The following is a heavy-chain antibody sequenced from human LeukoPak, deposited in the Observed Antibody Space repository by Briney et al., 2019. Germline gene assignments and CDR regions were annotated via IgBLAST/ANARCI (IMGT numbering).Heavy chain of an antibody. CDR2: IYYSGST. J-gene: IGHJ4*02. CDR1: GGSISSSSYY. D-gene: IGHD6-19*01. Sequence: SETLSLTCTVSGGSISSSSYYWAWIRQPPGKGLEWIGSIYYSGSTYHNPPLKSRVTISVDTSKNQFSLKLSSVTAADTAVYYCARLVGTASYYFDYWGQGTLVTVPS. CDR3: ARLVGTASYYFDY. V-gene: IGHV4-39*01.